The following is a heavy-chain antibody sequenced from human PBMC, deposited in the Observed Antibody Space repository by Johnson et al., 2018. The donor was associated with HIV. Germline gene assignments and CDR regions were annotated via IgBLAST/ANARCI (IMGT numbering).Heavy chain of an antibody. J-gene: IGHJ3*02. CDR3: ARGRSSSSTAAFDI. V-gene: IGHV3-23*04. D-gene: IGHD6-6*01. CDR1: GFTFSSYA. Sequence: VQLVESGGGLVQPGGSLRLSCAASGFTFSSYAMSWVRQAPGKGLAWVSAISGSGGSTYYADSLKDRFTISRDNSKNTLYLQMKSLRGEDTAVYSCARGRSSSSTAAFDIWGQGTMVTVSS. CDR2: ISGSGGST.